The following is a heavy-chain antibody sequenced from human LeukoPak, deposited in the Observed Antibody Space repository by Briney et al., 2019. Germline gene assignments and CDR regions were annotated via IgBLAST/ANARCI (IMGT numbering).Heavy chain of an antibody. CDR2: ISGGGGST. CDR1: GFTFSSYA. Sequence: GGSLRLSCAASGFTFSSYAMGWVRQAPGKGLEWVSAISGGGGSTYYADSVKGRFTISRDNSKNTLYLQMNSLRAEDTAVYYCAKDRGGDCYSGFDYWGQGTLVTVSS. J-gene: IGHJ4*02. D-gene: IGHD2-21*02. CDR3: AKDRGGDCYSGFDY. V-gene: IGHV3-23*01.